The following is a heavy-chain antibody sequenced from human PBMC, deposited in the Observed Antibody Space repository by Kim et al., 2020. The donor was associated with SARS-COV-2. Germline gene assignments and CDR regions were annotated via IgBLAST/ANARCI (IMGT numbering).Heavy chain of an antibody. J-gene: IGHJ6*02. V-gene: IGHV3-23*01. CDR1: GFRFSSHA. CDR3: AKDQSGNYYYYSGMDV. D-gene: IGHD1-26*01. CDR2: ISGGGDTI. Sequence: GGSLRLSCVASGFRFSSHAMIWVRQAPGKGLERVSIISGGGDTIYYADTVKGRFTVSRDNSKNTLYLQMNSLRAEDTALYFCAKDQSGNYYYYSGMDVWGPGTTVTVSS.